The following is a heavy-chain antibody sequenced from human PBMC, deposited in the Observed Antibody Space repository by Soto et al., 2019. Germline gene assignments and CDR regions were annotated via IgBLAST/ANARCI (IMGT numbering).Heavy chain of an antibody. CDR1: GDSVTSGNYY. D-gene: IGHD2-21*02. V-gene: IGHV4-61*01. Sequence: SETLSLTCTVSGDSVTSGNYYWSWIRQPPGKGLEWIGHIYYSGSTYYNPSLKSRVTISVDTSKNQFSLKLSSVTAADTAVYYCARDDCGGDCSEHYYYYGMDVWGQGTTVTVSS. J-gene: IGHJ6*02. CDR3: ARDDCGGDCSEHYYYYGMDV. CDR2: IYYSGST.